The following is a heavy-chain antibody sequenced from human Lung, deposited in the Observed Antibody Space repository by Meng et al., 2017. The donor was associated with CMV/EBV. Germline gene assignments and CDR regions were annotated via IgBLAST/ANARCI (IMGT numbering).Heavy chain of an antibody. CDR1: GYTFTSYN. Sequence: ASXXVSCKASGYTFTSYNIHWVRQAPGQGLEWMGWINTKSGDTDYAPKFHGRVTMTRDTSINTAHMEVTRLTSDDTATYYCARRWDYWSGFQTGYGLEVWGQGTXVTVSS. D-gene: IGHD3-3*01. J-gene: IGHJ6*01. V-gene: IGHV1-2*02. CDR3: ARRWDYWSGFQTGYGLEV. CDR2: INTKSGDT.